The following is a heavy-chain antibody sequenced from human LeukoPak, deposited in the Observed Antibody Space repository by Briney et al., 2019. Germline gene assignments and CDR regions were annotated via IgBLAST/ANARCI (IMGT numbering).Heavy chain of an antibody. D-gene: IGHD3-22*01. CDR3: ATSPTRDSRGAN. V-gene: IGHV3-7*01. Sequence: PGGSLRLSCAASGFTFSSYSMNWVRQAPGKGLEWVANIKEDGSEKYYVDSVKGRFTISRDNAKNSLYLQMNILGVEDTAVYYCATSPTRDSRGANWGQGTLVTVSS. J-gene: IGHJ4*02. CDR2: IKEDGSEK. CDR1: GFTFSSYS.